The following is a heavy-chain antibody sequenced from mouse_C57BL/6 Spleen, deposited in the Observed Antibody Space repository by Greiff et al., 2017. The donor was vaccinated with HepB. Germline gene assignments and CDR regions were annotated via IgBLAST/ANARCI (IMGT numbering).Heavy chain of an antibody. J-gene: IGHJ4*01. CDR3: TAWDNYAMDY. D-gene: IGHD4-1*01. V-gene: IGHV6-6*01. CDR2: IRNKANNHAT. CDR1: GFTFSDAW. Sequence: EVQVVESGGGLVQPGGSMKLSCAASGFTFSDAWMDWVRQSPEKGLEWVAEIRNKANNHATYYAESVKGRFTISRDDSKSSVYLQMNSLRAEDTGIYYCTAWDNYAMDYWGQGTSVTVSS.